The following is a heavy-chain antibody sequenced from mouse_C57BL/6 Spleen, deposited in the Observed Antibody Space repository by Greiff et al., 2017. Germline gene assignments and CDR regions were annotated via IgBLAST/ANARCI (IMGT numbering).Heavy chain of an antibody. Sequence: VQLQQSGAELVRPGASVTLSCKASGYTFTDYEMHWVKQTPVHGLEWIGAIDPETGGTAYNQKFKGKAILTADKSSSTAYMELRSLTSEDSAVYYCTRWLDSATFFAYWGQGTLVTVSA. CDR3: TRWLDSATFFAY. CDR1: GYTFTDYE. J-gene: IGHJ3*01. V-gene: IGHV1-15*01. CDR2: IDPETGGT. D-gene: IGHD3-2*01.